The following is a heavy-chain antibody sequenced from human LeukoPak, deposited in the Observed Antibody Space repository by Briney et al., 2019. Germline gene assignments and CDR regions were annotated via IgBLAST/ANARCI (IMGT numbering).Heavy chain of an antibody. D-gene: IGHD2-15*01. J-gene: IGHJ5*02. CDR2: INPNSGDT. Sequence: GASVKVSCKTFGYTFTDYYIHWVRQAPGQGLEWMGWINPNSGDTNYAQKFQGRVTMTRDTSISTVYMELRRLRYDDTAAYYCARGPLEYCSGGTCYSGRNWFDPWGQGTLVTVSS. V-gene: IGHV1-2*02. CDR1: GYTFTDYY. CDR3: ARGPLEYCSGGTCYSGRNWFDP.